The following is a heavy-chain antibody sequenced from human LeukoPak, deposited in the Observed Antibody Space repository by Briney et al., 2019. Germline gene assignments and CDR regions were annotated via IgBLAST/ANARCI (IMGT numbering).Heavy chain of an antibody. CDR3: ARHPSKSSGSYYGAFDI. D-gene: IGHD1-26*01. CDR2: IYYRGRH. V-gene: IGHV4-59*08. J-gene: IGHJ3*02. Sequence: SETLSLPCTLSGHSLSSYYGSWLRQPPGKGLEWIGYIYYRGRHNFNPSLKSLVTIAVDTSKNQFSLNLSSVTAAGTAVYYCARHPSKSSGSYYGAFDIWGQGTMVTVSS. CDR1: GHSLSSYY.